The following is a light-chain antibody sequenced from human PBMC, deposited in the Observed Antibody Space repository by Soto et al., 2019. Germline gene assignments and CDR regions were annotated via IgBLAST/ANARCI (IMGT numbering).Light chain of an antibody. CDR1: SSDVGSYSL. V-gene: IGLV2-23*01. CDR2: EDV. J-gene: IGLJ1*01. Sequence: QSALTQPASVSGCPGQSITISCTGTSSDVGSYSLLSWYQHHPGKAPKLIIYEDVKGPSGVSNRFSGSKSGNTASLRISGLQAEDEADYYCYTYAGGSTYLFGTGTKVTVL. CDR3: YTYAGGSTYL.